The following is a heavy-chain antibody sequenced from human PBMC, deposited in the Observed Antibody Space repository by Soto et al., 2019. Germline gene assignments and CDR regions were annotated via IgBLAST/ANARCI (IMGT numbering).Heavy chain of an antibody. J-gene: IGHJ4*02. Sequence: GGSLRLSCTGSGFTFSSYGIRWVRQGPGKGLEWVSSVGHTGTYTNYADSVKGRFTISRDNSKNTLYLQMNSLRAEDTAVYYCARVTDYYIDYWGQGILVTVSS. CDR1: GFTFSSYG. CDR2: VGHTGTYT. CDR3: ARVTDYYIDY. V-gene: IGHV3-23*01.